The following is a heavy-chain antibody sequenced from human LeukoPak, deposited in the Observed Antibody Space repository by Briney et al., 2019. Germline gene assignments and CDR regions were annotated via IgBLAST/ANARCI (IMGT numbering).Heavy chain of an antibody. V-gene: IGHV4-34*01. J-gene: IGHJ4*02. D-gene: IGHD1-26*01. CDR3: ARGGRIVGATPVLDY. CDR2: INHSGST. Sequence: PSETLSLTCAVYGGSFSGYYWSWIRQPPGKGLEWIGEINHSGSTNYNPSLKSRVTISVDTSKNQFSLKLSSVTAADTAVYYCARGGRIVGATPVLDYWGQGTLVTVSS. CDR1: GGSFSGYY.